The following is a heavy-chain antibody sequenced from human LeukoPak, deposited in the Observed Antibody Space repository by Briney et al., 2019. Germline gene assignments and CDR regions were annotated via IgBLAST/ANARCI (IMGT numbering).Heavy chain of an antibody. CDR3: ARVAVAVYYYYYYYMDV. CDR1: GFTVSSNY. V-gene: IGHV3-53*01. J-gene: IGHJ6*03. CDR2: IYSGGST. D-gene: IGHD6-19*01. Sequence: GGSLRLSCAASGFTVSSNYMSWVRQAPGKGLEWVSVIYSGGSTYYADSVKGRFTISRDNSKNTLYLQMNSLRAEDTAVYYCARVAVAVYYYYYYYMDVWGKGTTVTISS.